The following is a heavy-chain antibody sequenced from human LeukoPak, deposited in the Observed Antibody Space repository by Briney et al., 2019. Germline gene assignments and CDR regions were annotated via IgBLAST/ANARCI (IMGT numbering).Heavy chain of an antibody. V-gene: IGHV3-9*03. J-gene: IGHJ4*02. D-gene: IGHD6-13*01. CDR1: GFTFDDYA. CDR3: AKGADSSSYRHLDY. Sequence: GGSLRLSCAASGFTFDDYAMHWVRQAPGKGLEWVSGISWNSGTIAYADSVKGRFTISRDNAKNSLYLQMNSLRAEDMALYYCAKGADSSSYRHLDYWGQGTLVTVSS. CDR2: ISWNSGTI.